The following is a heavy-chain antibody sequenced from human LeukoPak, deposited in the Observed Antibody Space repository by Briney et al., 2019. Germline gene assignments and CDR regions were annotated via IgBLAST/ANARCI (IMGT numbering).Heavy chain of an antibody. Sequence: SETLSLTCTVSGGSISSGGYYWHWIRHHPGKGLEWIGYIFYSGSTYYSPSLQSRVTISVDTSKNQFSLRLSSVTAADTAVYYCARDSGRDYTIIWSLGYFDYWGQGTLVTVSS. CDR2: IFYSGST. CDR1: GGSISSGGYY. CDR3: ARDSGRDYTIIWSLGYFDY. D-gene: IGHD3-3*01. V-gene: IGHV4-31*03. J-gene: IGHJ4*02.